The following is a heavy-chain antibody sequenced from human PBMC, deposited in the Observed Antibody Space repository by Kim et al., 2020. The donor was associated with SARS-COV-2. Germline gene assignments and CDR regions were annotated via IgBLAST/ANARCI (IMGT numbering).Heavy chain of an antibody. V-gene: IGHV3-21*01. J-gene: IGHJ4*02. Sequence: GGSLRLSCAASGFTFSSYSMNWVRQAPGKGLEWVSSISSSSSYIYYADSVKGRFTISRDNAKNSLYLQMNSLGAEDTAVYYYANSAVPATGYYFDYWGQGALVT. D-gene: IGHD2-15*01. CDR3: ANSAVPATGYYFDY. CDR2: ISSSSSYI. CDR1: GFTFSSYS.